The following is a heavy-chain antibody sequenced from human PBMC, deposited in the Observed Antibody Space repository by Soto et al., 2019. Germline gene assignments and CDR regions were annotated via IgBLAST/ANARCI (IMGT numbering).Heavy chain of an antibody. J-gene: IGHJ4*02. D-gene: IGHD4-17*01. CDR3: ARSEATVLDY. V-gene: IGHV4-31*03. CDR2: IYYSGSA. CDR1: GDSITNGYYY. Sequence: PSETLSLTCSVSGDSITNGYYYWSWIRQHPGKGLEWIGYIYYSGSAYYNPSFKSRATISVDTSENQFSLKLTSVTAADTVVYYCARSEATVLDYWGQATLVTVSS.